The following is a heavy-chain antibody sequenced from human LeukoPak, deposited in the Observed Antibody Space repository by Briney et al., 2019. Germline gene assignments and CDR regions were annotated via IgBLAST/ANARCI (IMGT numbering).Heavy chain of an antibody. CDR1: GGSISSYY. V-gene: IGHV4-59*01. CDR2: IYYSGST. Sequence: SETLPLTCTVSGGSISSYYWSWIRQPPGKGLEWIGYIYYSGSTNYNPSLKSRVTISVDTSKNQFSLKLSSVTAADTAVYYCARASNAVVAAHYFDYWGQGTLVTVSS. D-gene: IGHD2-15*01. CDR3: ARASNAVVAAHYFDY. J-gene: IGHJ4*02.